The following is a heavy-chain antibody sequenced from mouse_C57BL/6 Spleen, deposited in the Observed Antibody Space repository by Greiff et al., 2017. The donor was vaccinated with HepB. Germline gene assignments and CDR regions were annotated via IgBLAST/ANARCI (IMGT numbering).Heavy chain of an antibody. CDR2: ISYDGSN. V-gene: IGHV3-6*01. CDR3: ARRPYFDV. J-gene: IGHJ1*03. Sequence: VQLKESGPGLVKPSQSLSLTCSVTGYSITSGYYWNWIRQFPGNKLEWMGYISYDGSNNYNPSLKNRISITRDTSKNQFFLKLNSVTTEDTATYYCARRPYFDVWGTGTTVTVSS. CDR1: GYSITSGYY.